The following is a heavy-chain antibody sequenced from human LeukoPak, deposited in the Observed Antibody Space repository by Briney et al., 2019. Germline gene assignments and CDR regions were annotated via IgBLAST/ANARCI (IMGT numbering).Heavy chain of an antibody. Sequence: GGSLRLSCAASGFTFSSNSMNWVRPAPGKGLEWVSSISSSSSYIYYAYSVKGPFTISTDNAKSSLYLQMNSLKDEATAVYYYARGYRGYSHWGQGTLVTVSS. CDR1: GFTFSSNS. D-gene: IGHD5-12*01. J-gene: IGHJ4*02. CDR3: ARGYRGYSH. CDR2: ISSSSSYI. V-gene: IGHV3-21*03.